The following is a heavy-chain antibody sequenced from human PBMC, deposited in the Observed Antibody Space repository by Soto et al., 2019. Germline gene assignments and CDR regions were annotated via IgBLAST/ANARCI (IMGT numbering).Heavy chain of an antibody. J-gene: IGHJ6*03. Sequence: GGSLRLFCAASGFTFSSYALSWVRQAPGKGLERVSAISGSGGSTYYADSVKGRFTISRDNSKNTLYLQMNSLRAEDTAVYYCAIPHLVGELLSAYYYYYMDVWGKGTTVTVSS. CDR3: AIPHLVGELLSAYYYYYMDV. CDR1: GFTFSSYA. D-gene: IGHD3-10*01. V-gene: IGHV3-23*01. CDR2: ISGSGGST.